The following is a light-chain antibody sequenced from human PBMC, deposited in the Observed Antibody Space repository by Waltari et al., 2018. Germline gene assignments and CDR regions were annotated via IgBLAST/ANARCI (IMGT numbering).Light chain of an antibody. V-gene: IGLV1-44*01. Sequence: QSVLTQPPSASGTPGQRVTISCSGSSSNIGRNAVNWYQQLPGTAPKLLIYSNNHRPSGVPDRFSGSKSGTSASLAISGLQSEDEADYYCAAWDDSLNGVFGTGTKVTVL. CDR1: SSNIGRNA. CDR2: SNN. J-gene: IGLJ1*01. CDR3: AAWDDSLNGV.